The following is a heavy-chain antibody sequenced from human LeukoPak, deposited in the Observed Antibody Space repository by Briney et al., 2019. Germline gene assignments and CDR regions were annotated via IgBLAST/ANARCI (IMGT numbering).Heavy chain of an antibody. V-gene: IGHV5-51*01. D-gene: IGHD6-13*01. CDR2: IYPGDSDT. CDR1: GYNFASYW. CDR3: ARLSGGIAMAQGALDI. J-gene: IGHJ3*02. Sequence: GKSLKISCKGSGYNFASYWIGWVRQMPGKGLEWMGIIYPGDSDTRYSPSLQGQVTISADKSIRTAYLQWSSLKASDTAIYYCARLSGGIAMAQGALDIWGQGTMVTVSS.